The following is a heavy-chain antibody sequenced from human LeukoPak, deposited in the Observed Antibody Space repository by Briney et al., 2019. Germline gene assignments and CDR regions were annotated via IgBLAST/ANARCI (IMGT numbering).Heavy chain of an antibody. V-gene: IGHV4-30-4*08. D-gene: IGHD3-10*01. CDR2: IYYSGST. CDR3: ARHLIIGVRGVITPIDY. Sequence: PSQTLSLTCTVSGGSISSGDYYWSWIRQPPGKGLEWTGYIYYSGSTYYNPSLKSRVTISVDTSKNQFSLKLSSVTAADTAVYYCARHLIIGVRGVITPIDYWGQGTLVTVSS. J-gene: IGHJ4*02. CDR1: GGSISSGDYY.